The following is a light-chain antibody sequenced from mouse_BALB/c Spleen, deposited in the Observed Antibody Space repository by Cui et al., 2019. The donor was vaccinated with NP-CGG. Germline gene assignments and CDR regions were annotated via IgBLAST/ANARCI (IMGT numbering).Light chain of an antibody. CDR1: TGAVTTSNY. V-gene: IGLV1*01. CDR3: ALWYSNHWV. Sequence: HAVGTQESVFTTSPGETVTLTCRSSTGAVTTSNYANWVQEKPDHLFTGLIGGTNNRAPGVPARFSGSLIGDKAALTITGAQTEDEAIYFCALWYSNHWVFGGGTKLTVL. CDR2: GTN. J-gene: IGLJ1*01.